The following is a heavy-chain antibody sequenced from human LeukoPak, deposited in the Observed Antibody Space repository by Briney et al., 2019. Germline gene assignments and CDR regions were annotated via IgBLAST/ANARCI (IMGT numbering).Heavy chain of an antibody. CDR3: AKPFYYGSGSYYGNFLH. D-gene: IGHD3-10*01. V-gene: IGHV3-23*01. Sequence: GGSLRLSCTVSGFTFSNYWMSWVRQAPGKGLEFVSSISGSGDTTYYADSVKGRFTISRDNSKDTLYLQMDSLTADDTATYYCAKPFYYGSGSYYGNFLHWGQGTLVTVSS. J-gene: IGHJ4*02. CDR1: GFTFSNYW. CDR2: ISGSGDTT.